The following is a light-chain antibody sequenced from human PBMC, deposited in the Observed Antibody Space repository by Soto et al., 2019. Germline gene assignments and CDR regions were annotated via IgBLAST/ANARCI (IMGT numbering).Light chain of an antibody. CDR1: SSDVGDYNY. CDR3: SSYTSNSNPYV. CDR2: EVS. J-gene: IGLJ1*01. Sequence: QSVLTQPASVSGSPGQSITISCTGTSSDVGDYNYVSWYQLHPGKVPKLMIYEVSNRPSGVSDRFSGSKSGNTASLTISGLQAEDEADYYCSSYTSNSNPYVFGTGTKLTVL. V-gene: IGLV2-14*01.